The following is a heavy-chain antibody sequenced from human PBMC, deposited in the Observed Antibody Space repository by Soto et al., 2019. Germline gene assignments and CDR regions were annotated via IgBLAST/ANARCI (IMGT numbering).Heavy chain of an antibody. Sequence: EVRLLESGGGLVQPGGSLRLSCAASGFTFSGYAMSWVRQAPGKGLEWVSGISGSGGSTYYADSVKGRFTISRDNSKDTLYLQMNSLRAEDTAVYYCAKGRWFGELPLDYWGQGTLVTVSS. J-gene: IGHJ4*02. CDR1: GFTFSGYA. CDR2: ISGSGGST. V-gene: IGHV3-23*01. D-gene: IGHD3-10*01. CDR3: AKGRWFGELPLDY.